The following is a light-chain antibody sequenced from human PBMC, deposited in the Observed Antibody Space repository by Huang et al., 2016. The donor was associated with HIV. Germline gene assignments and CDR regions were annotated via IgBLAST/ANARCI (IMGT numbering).Light chain of an antibody. J-gene: IGKJ1*01. Sequence: EIVLTQSPATLSLSPGERATLSCRASQSVSSYLAWYQQKPGQAPRLLIYDASSRATGIPARFSCSGSGTDVTLTISSLEPEDFAVYYCQQRSNWPRTFGQGTKVEIK. CDR3: QQRSNWPRT. CDR1: QSVSSY. V-gene: IGKV3-11*01. CDR2: DAS.